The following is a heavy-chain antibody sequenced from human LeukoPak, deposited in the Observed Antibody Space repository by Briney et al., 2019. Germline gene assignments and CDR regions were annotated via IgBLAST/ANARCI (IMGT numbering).Heavy chain of an antibody. J-gene: IGHJ3*02. D-gene: IGHD3-3*02. Sequence: GASVKVSCKASGYTFTGYYMHWVRQAPGQGLEWMGWINPNSGGTNYAQKFQGRVTMTRDTSISTAYMELSRLRSDDTAVYYCAREGLLAGDQMDAFDIWGQGTMVTVSS. CDR1: GYTFTGYY. CDR2: INPNSGGT. V-gene: IGHV1-2*02. CDR3: AREGLLAGDQMDAFDI.